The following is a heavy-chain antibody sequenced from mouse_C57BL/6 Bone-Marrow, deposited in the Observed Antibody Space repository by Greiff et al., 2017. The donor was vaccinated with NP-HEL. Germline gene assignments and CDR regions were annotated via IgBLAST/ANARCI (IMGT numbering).Heavy chain of an antibody. J-gene: IGHJ4*01. V-gene: IGHV1-74*01. Sequence: QVQLQQPGAELVKPGASVKVSCKASGYTFTSYWMHWVKQRPGQGLEWIGRIHPSDSDTNYNQKFKGKATLTVDKSSSTAYMQLSSLTSKDSAVYYCAIGWLLRDYYAMDYWGQGTSVTVSS. CDR3: AIGWLLRDYYAMDY. D-gene: IGHD2-3*01. CDR1: GYTFTSYW. CDR2: IHPSDSDT.